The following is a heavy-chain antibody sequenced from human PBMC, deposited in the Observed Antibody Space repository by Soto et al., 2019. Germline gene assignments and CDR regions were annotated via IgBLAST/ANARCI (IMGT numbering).Heavy chain of an antibody. V-gene: IGHV4-30-2*01. CDR2: IYHSGST. J-gene: IGHJ4*02. D-gene: IGHD4-4*01. Sequence: QLQLQESGSGLVKPSQTLSLTCAVSGGSINTATHSWSWIRQPPGKGLEWIGYIYHSGSTYYNPSVKRPVPISRDKSPDQVSLRLSSVTAADTAVYYCARGGGVTTTGDDYWGQGILVTVSS. CDR1: GGSINTATHS. CDR3: ARGGGVTTTGDDY.